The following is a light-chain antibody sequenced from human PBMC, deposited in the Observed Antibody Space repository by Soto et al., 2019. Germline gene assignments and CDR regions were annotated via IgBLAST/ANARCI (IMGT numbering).Light chain of an antibody. V-gene: IGKV3-20*01. CDR3: QQYGSSPLT. CDR1: QSVSNSY. CDR2: GAS. Sequence: EIVLTQSPGTLSLSPGERATLSCSASQSVSNSYLALYQQKPGQAPRLLIYGASSRATGIPDRFSGSGSGTDFTLTISRLEPEDFAVYYCQQYGSSPLTFGGGTKVEIK. J-gene: IGKJ4*01.